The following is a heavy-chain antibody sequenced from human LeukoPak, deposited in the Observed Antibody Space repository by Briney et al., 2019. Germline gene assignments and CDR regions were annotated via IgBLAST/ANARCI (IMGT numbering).Heavy chain of an antibody. CDR3: ARDFAAYGSGIFQH. D-gene: IGHD6-19*01. CDR2: ISYDGSNK. CDR1: GFTFSSYG. V-gene: IGHV3-30*03. Sequence: GGSLRVSCAASGFTFSSYGMHWVRQAPGKGLEWVAVISYDGSNKYYVDSVKGRFTISRDNSKNTLYLQMNSLRAEDTAAYYCARDFAAYGSGIFQHWGQGTLVTVSS. J-gene: IGHJ1*01.